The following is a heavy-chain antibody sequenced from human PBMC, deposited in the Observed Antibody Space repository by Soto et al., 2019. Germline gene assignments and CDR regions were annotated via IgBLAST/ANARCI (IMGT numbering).Heavy chain of an antibody. D-gene: IGHD3-3*01. CDR2: IYYSGST. CDR3: AREDSVFGVVISY. V-gene: IGHV4-30-4*01. J-gene: IGHJ4*02. CDR1: GGSISSGDYY. Sequence: PSETLSLTCTVSGGSISSGDYYWSWIRQPPGKGLEWIGYIYYSGSTYYNPSLKSRVTISVDTSKNQFSLKLSSVTAADTAVYYCAREDSVFGVVISYWGQGTLVTVSS.